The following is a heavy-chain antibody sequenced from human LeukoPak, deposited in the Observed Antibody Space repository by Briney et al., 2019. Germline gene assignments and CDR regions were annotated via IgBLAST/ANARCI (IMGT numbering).Heavy chain of an antibody. V-gene: IGHV4-61*01. CDR3: AREIDRYCSSTSCSYFDY. J-gene: IGHJ4*02. CDR1: GGSFSSGSYY. CDR2: IYYSGST. D-gene: IGHD2-2*01. Sequence: SETLSLTCTVSGGSFSSGSYYWSWIRQPPGTGLEWIGCIYYSGSTNYNPSLKSRVTISVDTSKNQFSLKLSSVTAADTAVYYCAREIDRYCSSTSCSYFDYWGQGTLVTVSS.